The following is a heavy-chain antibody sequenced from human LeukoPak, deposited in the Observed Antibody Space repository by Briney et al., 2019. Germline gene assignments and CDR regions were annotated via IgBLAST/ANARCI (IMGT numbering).Heavy chain of an antibody. CDR3: ARVGYRYDFSLGY. J-gene: IGHJ4*02. V-gene: IGHV1-2*02. D-gene: IGHD3-3*01. CDR2: INPNSGGT. CDR1: GYTFTGYY. Sequence: ASVKVSCKASGYTFTGYYMHWVRQAPGQGLEWMGWINPNSGGTNYAQKFQGRVTMTRDTSISTAYTELSRLRSDDTAVYYCARVGYRYDFSLGYWGQGTLVTVSS.